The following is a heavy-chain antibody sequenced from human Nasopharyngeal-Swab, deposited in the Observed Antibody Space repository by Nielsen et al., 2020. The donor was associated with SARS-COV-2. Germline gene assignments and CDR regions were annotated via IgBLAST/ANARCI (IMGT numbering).Heavy chain of an antibody. CDR3: TTDRGFWSGRDTFDI. CDR2: IKSKTDGGTT. Sequence: GESLKISCAASGFTFSNAWMNWVRQAPGKGLEWVVRIKSKTDGGTTDYAAPVKGRFTISRDDSKNTLYLQMNSLNTEDTAVYYCTTDRGFWSGRDTFDIWGQGTMVTVSS. J-gene: IGHJ3*02. V-gene: IGHV3-15*07. D-gene: IGHD3-3*01. CDR1: GFTFSNAW.